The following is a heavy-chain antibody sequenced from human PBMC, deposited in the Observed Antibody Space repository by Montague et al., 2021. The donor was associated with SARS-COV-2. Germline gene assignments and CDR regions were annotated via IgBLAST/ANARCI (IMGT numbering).Heavy chain of an antibody. CDR3: ARPVSSSWYRFEF. CDR2: VKHPGGT. J-gene: IGHJ4*02. D-gene: IGHD6-19*01. V-gene: IGHV4-34*01. Sequence: SETLSLTCAVDGGSFTGYSWNWIRQPPGKGLEWIGDVKHPGGTNYNPSLKSRVTISIDMSKNQFSLNLESVTAADTAVYYCARPVSSSWYRFEFWGQGTMVTVSS. CDR1: GGSFTGYS.